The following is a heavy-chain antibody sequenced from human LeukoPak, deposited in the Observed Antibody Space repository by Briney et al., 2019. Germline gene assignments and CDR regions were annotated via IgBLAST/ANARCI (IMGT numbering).Heavy chain of an antibody. V-gene: IGHV3-23*01. CDR1: GFTFSSYG. Sequence: GGTLRLSCAASGFTFSSYGMSWVRQAPGKGLEWVSAISGSGDSTYYADSVKGRFTISRDNSKNTLYLQMNSLRAEDTAVYYCAKVGYYNDSSGYYLDYFDYWGQGTLVTVSS. CDR3: AKVGYYNDSSGYYLDYFDY. D-gene: IGHD3-22*01. CDR2: ISGSGDST. J-gene: IGHJ4*02.